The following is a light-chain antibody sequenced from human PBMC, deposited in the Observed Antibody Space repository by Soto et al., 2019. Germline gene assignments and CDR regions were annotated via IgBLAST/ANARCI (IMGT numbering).Light chain of an antibody. CDR2: EVS. V-gene: IGLV2-8*01. CDR3: SSYAGRNNVV. CDR1: SSDIGGYNY. J-gene: IGLJ2*01. Sequence: QSVLTQPPSASGSPGQSVTISCTGTSSDIGGYNYVSWYQQHPGKAPKLMIYEVSKRPSGVPDRFSGSKSGNTASLTVSGLQADDEADYYCSSYAGRNNVVFGGGTKVTVL.